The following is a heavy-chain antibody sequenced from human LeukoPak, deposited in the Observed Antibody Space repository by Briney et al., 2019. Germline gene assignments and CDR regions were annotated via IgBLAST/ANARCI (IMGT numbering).Heavy chain of an antibody. Sequence: GGSLRLSCAASGFTVSSNDMSWVRQAPGKELEWVSVIASGGSTYYADSVKGRFTISRDNSRNTLYLQMNSLRAEDTAVYYCARSTVVTGRYYYYYMDVWGKGTTVSVSS. CDR3: ARSTVVTGRYYYYYMDV. CDR2: IASGGST. D-gene: IGHD4-23*01. CDR1: GFTVSSND. V-gene: IGHV3-53*01. J-gene: IGHJ6*03.